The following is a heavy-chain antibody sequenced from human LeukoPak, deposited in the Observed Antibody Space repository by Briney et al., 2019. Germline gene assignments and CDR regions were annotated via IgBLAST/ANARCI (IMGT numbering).Heavy chain of an antibody. CDR3: SRESGAFCPFGY. J-gene: IGHJ4*02. D-gene: IGHD1-26*01. Sequence: PSGTLSLTCDVSGGSISNTNWWSWVSQPPGQGLEWIGEVSLAGQTNYNPSLNGRVTMSLDESSNQLSLKLTSVTAADTAIYYCSRESGAFCPFGYWGQGTLVIVPS. CDR1: GGSISNTNW. V-gene: IGHV4-4*02. CDR2: VSLAGQT.